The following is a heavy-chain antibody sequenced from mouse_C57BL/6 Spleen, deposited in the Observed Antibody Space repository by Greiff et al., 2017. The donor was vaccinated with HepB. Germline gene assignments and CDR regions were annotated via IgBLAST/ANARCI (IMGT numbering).Heavy chain of an antibody. CDR3: ARGHGQHEDY. CDR2: IYPGDGDT. Sequence: QVQLQQSGPELVKPGASVKISCKASGYAFSSSWMNWVKQRPGKGLEWIGRIYPGDGDTNYNGKFKGKATLTADKSSSTAYMQLSSLTSEDSAVYFCARGHGQHEDYWGQGTTLTVSS. J-gene: IGHJ2*01. D-gene: IGHD1-1*02. V-gene: IGHV1-82*01. CDR1: GYAFSSSW.